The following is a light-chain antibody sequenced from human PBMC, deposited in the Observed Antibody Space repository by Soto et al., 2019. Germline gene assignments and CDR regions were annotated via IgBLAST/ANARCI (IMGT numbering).Light chain of an antibody. CDR3: ATWDGSLPAEV. CDR2: DNN. Sequence: QSVLTQPPSVSAAPGQKVIISCSGSSSNIGNNYVSWYQQLPGTAPKLLIYDNNKRPSGIPDRFSGSKSGTSGTLDITGLQTGDEADYYCATWDGSLPAEVFGGGTQLTVL. V-gene: IGLV1-51*01. CDR1: SSNIGNNY. J-gene: IGLJ2*01.